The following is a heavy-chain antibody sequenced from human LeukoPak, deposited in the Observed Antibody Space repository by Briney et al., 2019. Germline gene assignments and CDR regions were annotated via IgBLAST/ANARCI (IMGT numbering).Heavy chain of an antibody. J-gene: IGHJ6*03. CDR3: AKAPGSGNEVYYYYYMDV. CDR2: IRNDESNK. D-gene: IGHD3-10*01. V-gene: IGHV3-30*02. Sequence: PGGSLRLSCAASGFTFSSYGMHWVRQARGKGLEGVAFIRNDESNKYYADSVKGRFTISRDNSKNTLYLQMNSLRAEDTAVYYCAKAPGSGNEVYYYYYMDVWGKGTTVTVSS. CDR1: GFTFSSYG.